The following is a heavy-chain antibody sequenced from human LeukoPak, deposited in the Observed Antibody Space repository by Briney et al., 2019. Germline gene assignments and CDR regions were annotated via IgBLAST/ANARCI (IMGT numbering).Heavy chain of an antibody. CDR1: GFTFSSYG. Sequence: GGSLRLSCAASGFTFSSYGMHWVRQAPGKGLEWVAVISYDGSNKYYADSVKGRFTISRDNSKNTLYPQMNSLRAEDTAVYYCAKTGGSYPYWGQGTLVTVSS. J-gene: IGHJ4*02. CDR3: AKTGGSYPY. CDR2: ISYDGSNK. V-gene: IGHV3-30*18. D-gene: IGHD1-26*01.